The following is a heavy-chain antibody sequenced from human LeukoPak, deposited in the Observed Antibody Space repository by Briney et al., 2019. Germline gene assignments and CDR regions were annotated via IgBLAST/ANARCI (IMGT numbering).Heavy chain of an antibody. CDR2: FDPEDGET. CDR1: GYTLTELS. J-gene: IGHJ6*03. V-gene: IGHV1-24*01. D-gene: IGHD6-13*01. CDR3: ATSDSSSWQPYYYYMDV. Sequence: ASVKVSCKVSGYTLTELSMHWVRQAPGKGLEWMGGFDPEDGETIYAQKFQGRVTMTEDTSTDTAYMELSSLRSEDTAVYYCATSDSSSWQPYYYYMDVWGKGTTVTVSS.